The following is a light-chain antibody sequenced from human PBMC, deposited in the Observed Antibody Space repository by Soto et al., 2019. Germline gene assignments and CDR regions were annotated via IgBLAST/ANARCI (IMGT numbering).Light chain of an antibody. CDR3: QQYNNWYGT. CDR1: QSVSSN. Sequence: EIVMTQSPATLSVSPGERATLSCRASQSVSSNLAWYQQKPGQAPRLLIYGASTRATGIPARFSGSGSGTEFILTISSLQSEDFAVYYCQQYNNWYGTFGQGTKVEIK. J-gene: IGKJ1*01. V-gene: IGKV3-15*01. CDR2: GAS.